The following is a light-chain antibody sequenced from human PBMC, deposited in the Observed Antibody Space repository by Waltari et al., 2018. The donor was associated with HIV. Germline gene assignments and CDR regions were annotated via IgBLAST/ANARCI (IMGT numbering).Light chain of an antibody. Sequence: DIVTNQTPTSPSVSPGQPASISCRSSQSLLHSDGRAYLYWYLQKPGQPPQLLVYEVSNRFSGVPDRFSGSGSGTDFTLKISRVEAEDVGVYCCMQSTQLPFTFGPGTKVDIK. V-gene: IGKV2D-29*01. CDR1: QSLLHSDGRAY. J-gene: IGKJ3*01. CDR2: EVS. CDR3: MQSTQLPFT.